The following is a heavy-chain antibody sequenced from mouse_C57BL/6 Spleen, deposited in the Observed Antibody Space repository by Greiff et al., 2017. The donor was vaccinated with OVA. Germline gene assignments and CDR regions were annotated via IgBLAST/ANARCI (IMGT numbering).Heavy chain of an antibody. V-gene: IGHV1-55*01. CDR2: IYPGSGST. Sequence: QVQLQQPGAELVKPGASVKMSCKASGYTFTSYWITWVKQRPGQGLEWIGDIYPGSGSTNYNEKFKSKATLTVDTSSSTAYMQLSSLTSEDSAVYYCARRHYGDDVYYAMDYWGQGTSVTVSS. CDR3: ARRHYGDDVYYAMDY. D-gene: IGHD2-2*01. CDR1: GYTFTSYW. J-gene: IGHJ4*01.